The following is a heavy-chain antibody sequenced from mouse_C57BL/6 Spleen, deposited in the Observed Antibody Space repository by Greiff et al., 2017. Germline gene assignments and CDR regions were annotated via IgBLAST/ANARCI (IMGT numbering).Heavy chain of an antibody. CDR1: GYSITSGYY. CDR3: ASDYYGSSFFAY. V-gene: IGHV3-6*01. D-gene: IGHD1-1*01. CDR2: ISYDGSN. J-gene: IGHJ3*01. Sequence: EVQLQESGPGLVKPSQSLSLTCSVTGYSITSGYYWNWIRQFPGNKLEWMGYISYDGSNNYNPSFKNRISLTLDTSTNQFFLKLNTVTTEDTATYYCASDYYGSSFFAYWGQGTLVTVSA.